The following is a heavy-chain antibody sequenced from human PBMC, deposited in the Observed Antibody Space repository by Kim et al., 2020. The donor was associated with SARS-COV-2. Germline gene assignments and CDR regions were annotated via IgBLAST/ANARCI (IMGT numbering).Heavy chain of an antibody. CDR2: IWYDGSNK. CDR1: GFTFKNYG. J-gene: IGHJ6*02. D-gene: IGHD7-27*01. CDR3: ARALTGGSLGDV. V-gene: IGHV3-33*01. Sequence: GGSLRLSCAASGFTFKNYGMHWVRQAPGKGLEWVAVIWYDGSNKYYADYVKGRYTISKDNSKNMLYLQMNSLRDEDTAIYYCARALTGGSLGDVWGLGTTVTVSS.